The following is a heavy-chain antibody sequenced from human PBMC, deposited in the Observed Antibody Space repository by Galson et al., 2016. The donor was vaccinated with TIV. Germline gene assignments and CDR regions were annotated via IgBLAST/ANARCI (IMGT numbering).Heavy chain of an antibody. CDR1: GFTFGDFA. J-gene: IGHJ3*02. CDR3: AKDIAYGGTSNFEAFDI. D-gene: IGHD3-16*01. CDR2: ISFNSGDI. V-gene: IGHV3-9*03. Sequence: SLRLSCAASGFTFGDFAMHWVRQTPGKGLEWVSGISFNSGDIGYGDSVRGRFTISRDNAKNSLYLQMNSLRPEDMSLYYCAKDIAYGGTSNFEAFDIWGQGTMVTISS.